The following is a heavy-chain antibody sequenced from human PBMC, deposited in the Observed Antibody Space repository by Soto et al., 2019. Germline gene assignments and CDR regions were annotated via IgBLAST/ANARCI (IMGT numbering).Heavy chain of an antibody. Sequence: GASVKVSCKASGYTITSYGISWVRQAPGQGLEWMGWISAYNGNTNYAQKLQGRVTMTTDTSTSTAYMELRSLRSDDTAVYYCARVFSSGSYVWFDPWGQGTLVTVSS. V-gene: IGHV1-18*01. J-gene: IGHJ5*02. CDR1: GYTITSYG. D-gene: IGHD3-10*01. CDR2: ISAYNGNT. CDR3: ARVFSSGSYVWFDP.